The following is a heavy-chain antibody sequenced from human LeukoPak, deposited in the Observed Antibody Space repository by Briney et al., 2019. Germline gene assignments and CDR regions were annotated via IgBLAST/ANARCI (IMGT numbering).Heavy chain of an antibody. Sequence: AGGSLRLSCAASGFTFSSYGMHWVRQAPGKGLEWVAFIRYDGSNKYYADSVQGRFTISRDNAKNSLYLQMNSLRAEDTAVYYCARDGSHPNYFYYYMDVWGKGTTVTVSS. CDR1: GFTFSSYG. D-gene: IGHD1-26*01. V-gene: IGHV3-30*02. J-gene: IGHJ6*03. CDR2: IRYDGSNK. CDR3: ARDGSHPNYFYYYMDV.